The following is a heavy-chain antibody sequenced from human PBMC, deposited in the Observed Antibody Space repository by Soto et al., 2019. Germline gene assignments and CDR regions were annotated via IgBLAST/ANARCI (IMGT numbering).Heavy chain of an antibody. CDR3: ASVPDFRYCSDGSCYPDS. J-gene: IGHJ4*02. Sequence: PWGSLRLSCVASGFDFSSSSMHWVRQAPSKGLDWVAVISYEGINKYYADSVRGRFTISRDNSKNTLFLQMNSLRAQDTATYYCASVPDFRYCSDGSCYPDSWGEGTLVTVSS. D-gene: IGHD2-15*01. CDR2: ISYEGINK. V-gene: IGHV3-30-3*01. CDR1: GFDFSSSS.